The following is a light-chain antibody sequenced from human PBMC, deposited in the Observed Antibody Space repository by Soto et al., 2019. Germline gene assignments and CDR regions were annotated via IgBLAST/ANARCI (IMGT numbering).Light chain of an antibody. V-gene: IGKV3-15*01. J-gene: IGKJ3*01. CDR2: DAS. Sequence: EIVLTQSPATLSVSPGERAALSCRASQSISSDLAWYQQSPGQAPRLLIYDASTRVTGIPARFSGSGSGTEFTLTISSLLSEDFAVDYGQQYNDWPFTFGPGTKGDIK. CDR1: QSISSD. CDR3: QQYNDWPFT.